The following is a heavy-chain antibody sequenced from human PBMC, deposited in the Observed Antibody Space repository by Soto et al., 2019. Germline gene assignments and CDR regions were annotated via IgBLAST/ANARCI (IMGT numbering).Heavy chain of an antibody. CDR1: GYTFTHYG. V-gene: IGHV1-18*01. CDR3: ARGHFQTAFDV. Sequence: QLQLVQSGAEVKKPGASVKVSCKASGYTFTHYGISWVRQAPGQGLEWMRWISAYNGNTNYTQKFQGRVTMSIDTSTTTAYMELRSLIADDTAVYYCARGHFQTAFDVWGQGTKVTVSS. J-gene: IGHJ3*01. CDR2: ISAYNGNT.